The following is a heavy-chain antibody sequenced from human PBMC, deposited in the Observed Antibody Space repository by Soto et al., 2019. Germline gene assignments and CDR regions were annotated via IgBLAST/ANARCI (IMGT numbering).Heavy chain of an antibody. CDR2: INHSGRT. J-gene: IGHJ4*02. Sequence: QVQLKQWGAGLLKPSETLSLTCAVYSGSFSDYYLSWIRQSPGKGLEWIGEINHSGRTNQNPSLGSRVSISVDKSKSQFSLKLSSVTAADTAVYYCARGKWLDNDWGQGTLVTVSS. D-gene: IGHD6-19*01. V-gene: IGHV4-34*01. CDR3: ARGKWLDND. CDR1: SGSFSDYY.